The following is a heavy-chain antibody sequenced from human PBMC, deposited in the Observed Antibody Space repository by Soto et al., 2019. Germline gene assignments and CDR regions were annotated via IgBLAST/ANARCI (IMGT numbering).Heavy chain of an antibody. Sequence: EVQLVESGGGLVQPGRSLRLSCAASGFTFDDYAMHWVRQAPGKGLEWVSGISWNSGSIGYADSVKGRFTISRDNAKNSLYLQMNRLRAGDTALYYCGKGGYSSSSGWFDPWGQGTLVTVSS. V-gene: IGHV3-9*01. CDR3: GKGGYSSSSGWFDP. D-gene: IGHD6-6*01. CDR1: GFTFDDYA. CDR2: ISWNSGSI. J-gene: IGHJ5*02.